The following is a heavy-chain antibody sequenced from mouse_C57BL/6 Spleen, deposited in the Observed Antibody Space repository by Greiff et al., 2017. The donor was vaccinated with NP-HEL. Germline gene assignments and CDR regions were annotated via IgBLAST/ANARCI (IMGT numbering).Heavy chain of an antibody. CDR3: ARYGGNAYWYFDV. J-gene: IGHJ1*03. Sequence: EVQLQQSGPELVKPGASVKISCKASGYSFTGYYMNWVKQSPEKSLEWIGEINPSTGGTTYNQKFKAKATLTVYKSSSTAYMQLKSLTSEDSAVYFCARYGGNAYWYFDVWGTGTTVTVSS. CDR1: GYSFTGYY. D-gene: IGHD1-1*02. CDR2: INPSTGGT. V-gene: IGHV1-42*01.